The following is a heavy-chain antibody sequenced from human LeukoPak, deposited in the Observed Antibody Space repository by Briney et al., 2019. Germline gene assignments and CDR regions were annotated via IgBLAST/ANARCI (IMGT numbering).Heavy chain of an antibody. V-gene: IGHV4-34*01. Sequence: SETLSLTCAVYGGSFSGYYWSWIRQPPGKGLEWIGEINHSGRTNYNPSLKSRVTISVDTSKNQFSLKLSSVTAADTAVYYCASRRWLPYYFDYWGQGTLVTVSS. D-gene: IGHD5-12*01. J-gene: IGHJ4*02. CDR3: ASRRWLPYYFDY. CDR1: GGSFSGYY. CDR2: INHSGRT.